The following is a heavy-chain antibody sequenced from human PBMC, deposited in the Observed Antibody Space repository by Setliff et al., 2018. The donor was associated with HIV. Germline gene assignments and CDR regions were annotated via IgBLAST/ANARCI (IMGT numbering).Heavy chain of an antibody. CDR1: GDSISSSSYY. CDR2: IYHSGST. D-gene: IGHD5-18*01. V-gene: IGHV4-39*01. Sequence: PSETLSLTCSVSGDSISSSSYYWGWIRQPPGKGLEWIGSIYHSGSTYYNPSLKSRVTISVDTSKNHFSLKLSSVTAADTAVYYCARQKYTADYWYFDLWGRGTLVTVSS. J-gene: IGHJ2*01. CDR3: ARQKYTADYWYFDL.